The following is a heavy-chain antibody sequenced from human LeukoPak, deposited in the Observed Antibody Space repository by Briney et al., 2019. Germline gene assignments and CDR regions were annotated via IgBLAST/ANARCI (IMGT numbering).Heavy chain of an antibody. CDR2: IIPILCTA. D-gene: IGHD1-26*01. Sequence: GSSVTVSCKASGGTFSSYTITWVRQAPGHGLEWMGGIIPILCTANYAQKFQGRVTVTTDESTSKAYMELSSLKSEDTAVYYCARAKSGSPDYFDYWGQGTLVTVSS. CDR1: GGTFSSYT. J-gene: IGHJ4*02. CDR3: ARAKSGSPDYFDY. V-gene: IGHV1-69*05.